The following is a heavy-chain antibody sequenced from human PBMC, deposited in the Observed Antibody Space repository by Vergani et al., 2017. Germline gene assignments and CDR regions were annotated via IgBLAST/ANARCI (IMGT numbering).Heavy chain of an antibody. CDR1: GGSISSYY. CDR2: INHSGST. CDR3: ARTNTIFGVVTHDY. D-gene: IGHD3-3*01. Sequence: QVQLQESGPGLVKPSETLSLTCTVSGGSISSYYWSWIRQPPGKGLEWIGEINHSGSTNYNPSLKSRVTISVDTSKNQFSLKLSSVTAADTAVYYCARTNTIFGVVTHDYWGQGTLVTVSS. V-gene: IGHV4-34*01. J-gene: IGHJ4*02.